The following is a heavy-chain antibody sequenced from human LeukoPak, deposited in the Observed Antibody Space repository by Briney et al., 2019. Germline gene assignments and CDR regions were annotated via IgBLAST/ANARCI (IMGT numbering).Heavy chain of an antibody. Sequence: SETRSLTCTVSGGSISSYYWSWIRQPAGKGLEWNGRIYSSGSTNYNPSLNSRVTMSVDTSKNQFSLKLSSVTAADTAVYYCARVGTRITIFGVVLGWFDPWGQGTLVTVSS. CDR3: ARVGTRITIFGVVLGWFDP. CDR1: GGSISSYY. V-gene: IGHV4-4*07. J-gene: IGHJ5*02. CDR2: IYSSGST. D-gene: IGHD3-3*01.